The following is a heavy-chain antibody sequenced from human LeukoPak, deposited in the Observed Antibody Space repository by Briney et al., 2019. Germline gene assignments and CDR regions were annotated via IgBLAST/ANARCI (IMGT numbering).Heavy chain of an antibody. CDR3: AKGGIVVVIPDAFDI. D-gene: IGHD3-22*01. V-gene: IGHV3-43*02. CDR1: GFTFVDYA. J-gene: IGHJ3*02. CDR2: ISGDGGST. Sequence: GGSLRLSCAASGFTFVDYAMHWVRHAPGKGLEWVSLISGDGGSTYHPYSVKGRFTFSRDNSKNSLYLQMNSLRTEDTALYYCAKGGIVVVIPDAFDIWGQGTMVTVSS.